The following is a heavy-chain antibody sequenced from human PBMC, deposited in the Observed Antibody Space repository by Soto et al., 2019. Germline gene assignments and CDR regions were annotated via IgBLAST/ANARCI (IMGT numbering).Heavy chain of an antibody. CDR3: ARDHGIAVAAPGGFAP. CDR2: INAGNGNT. D-gene: IGHD6-19*01. J-gene: IGHJ5*02. V-gene: IGHV1-3*01. CDR1: GYTFTSYA. Sequence: ASVKVSSKASGYTFTSYAMHWVRQAPGQRLEWMGWINAGNGNTIYSQKFPGRVTITRDTSASTAYMELSSLRSEDTAVYYCARDHGIAVAAPGGFAPWGQGTLVTVSS.